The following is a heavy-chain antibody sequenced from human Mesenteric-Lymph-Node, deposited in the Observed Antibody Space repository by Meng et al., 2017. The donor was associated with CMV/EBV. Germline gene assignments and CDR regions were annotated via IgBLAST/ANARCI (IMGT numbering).Heavy chain of an antibody. CDR1: GFTFSSSA. Sequence: GGSLRLSCAASGFTFSSSAMSWVRQAPGKGLEWVSAISGSGGSTYYADSVKGRFTISRDNSKNTLYLQMNSLRAEDTAVYYCAKGNTMVRGALYYYYGMDVWGQGTTVTVSS. D-gene: IGHD3-10*01. V-gene: IGHV3-23*01. CDR2: ISGSGGST. CDR3: AKGNTMVRGALYYYYGMDV. J-gene: IGHJ6*02.